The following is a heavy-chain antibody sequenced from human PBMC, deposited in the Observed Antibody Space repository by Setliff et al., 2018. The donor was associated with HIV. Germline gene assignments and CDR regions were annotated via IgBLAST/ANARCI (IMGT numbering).Heavy chain of an antibody. CDR3: ARGRDYYGSGSYFNGRANSYYFMDV. D-gene: IGHD3-10*01. J-gene: IGHJ6*03. V-gene: IGHV4-34*01. CDR1: GGSFSGYY. Sequence: SETLSLTCAVYGGSFSGYYWSWIRQPPGKGLEWTGEINHSGSTNYNPSLKSRVTISVDTSKNQFSLRLSSVTAADTAVYYSARGRDYYGSGSYFNGRANSYYFMDVWG. CDR2: INHSGST.